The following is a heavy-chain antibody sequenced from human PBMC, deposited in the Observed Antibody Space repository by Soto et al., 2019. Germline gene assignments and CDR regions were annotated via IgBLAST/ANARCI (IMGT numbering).Heavy chain of an antibody. CDR2: SRNKANSYPT. CDR1: GFIISDHY. J-gene: IGHJ4*02. Sequence: EVQLVESGGGLVQPGGSLRLSCAASGFIISDHYIDWVRQVPGKGLEWVGRSRNKANSYPTEYAASVKGRFTISRDGSRNPLHLQMNGLKSEDTAVYYCARGAGTGHYYYDCWGLGTLVTVSS. CDR3: ARGAGTGHYYYDC. V-gene: IGHV3-72*01. D-gene: IGHD6-19*01.